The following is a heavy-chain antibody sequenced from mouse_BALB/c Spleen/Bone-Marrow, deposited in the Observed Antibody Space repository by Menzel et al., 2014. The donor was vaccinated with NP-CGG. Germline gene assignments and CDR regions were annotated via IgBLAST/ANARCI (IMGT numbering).Heavy chain of an antibody. CDR2: IWAGGST. CDR3: ARDNGYYVDYAMDY. CDR1: GFSLXSYG. Sequence: QVQLQQSGPGLVAPSQSLSITCTVSGFSLXSYGVHWVRQPPGKGLEWLGVIWAGGSTNYNSALMSRLSISKDNSKSQVFLKMNSLQTDDTAMYYCARDNGYYVDYAMDYWGQGTSVTVSS. V-gene: IGHV2-9*02. J-gene: IGHJ4*01. D-gene: IGHD2-3*01.